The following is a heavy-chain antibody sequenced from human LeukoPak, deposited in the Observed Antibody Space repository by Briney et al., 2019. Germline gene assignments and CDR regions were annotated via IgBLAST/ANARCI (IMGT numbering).Heavy chain of an antibody. CDR2: MNPDSGDT. Sequence: ASVKVSCKASGYTFTSYGINWVRQATGQGLEWMGWMNPDSGDTAYAQKFQGRITMTRTTSISTAYLDLSGLRSEDTAVYYCARGLGTYDSSDLTWPMISFWGQGTLVTVSS. CDR1: GYTFTSYG. D-gene: IGHD3-22*01. CDR3: ARGLGTYDSSDLTWPMISF. V-gene: IGHV1-8*02. J-gene: IGHJ4*02.